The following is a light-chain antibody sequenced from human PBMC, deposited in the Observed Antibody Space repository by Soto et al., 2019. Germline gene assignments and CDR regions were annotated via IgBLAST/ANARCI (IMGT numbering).Light chain of an antibody. J-gene: IGKJ1*01. CDR3: QQYNSYSGT. V-gene: IGKV1-5*03. CDR1: QSISSW. Sequence: DIQMTQSPSTLSASVGDRVTITCRASQSISSWLAWYQQKPGKAPKLLIYKASSLESGVPSRFSGSGSGTEFTLTISSLQPEDFASYYCQQYNSYSGTFGQGTKVEIK. CDR2: KAS.